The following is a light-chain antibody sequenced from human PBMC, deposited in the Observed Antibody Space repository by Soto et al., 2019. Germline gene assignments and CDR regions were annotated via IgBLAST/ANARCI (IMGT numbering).Light chain of an antibody. CDR3: QQRSNWPPWT. J-gene: IGKJ1*01. CDR1: QTVSSN. CDR2: DSS. V-gene: IGKV3-11*01. Sequence: VMTQSPATLSVSPGERATLSCRASQTVSSNLAWYQQKPGQAPRLLIYDSSNRATSIPARFSGSGSGTDFTLTISSLEPEDFADYYCQQRSNWPPWTFGQATKV.